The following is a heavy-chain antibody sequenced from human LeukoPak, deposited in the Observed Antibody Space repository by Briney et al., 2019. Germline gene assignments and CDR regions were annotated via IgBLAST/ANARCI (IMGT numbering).Heavy chain of an antibody. D-gene: IGHD6-25*01. Sequence: GGSLRLSCAASGFTFSNYAMSWVRQAPGKALEGVSAITSGGGTTYYAGSMKGRFTISRDNSKKTLYLQMNSLRAEDTAVYYCARDPPRAAWVFDYWGQGTLVSVSS. CDR1: GFTFSNYA. J-gene: IGHJ4*02. CDR3: ARDPPRAAWVFDY. CDR2: ITSGGGTT. V-gene: IGHV3-23*01.